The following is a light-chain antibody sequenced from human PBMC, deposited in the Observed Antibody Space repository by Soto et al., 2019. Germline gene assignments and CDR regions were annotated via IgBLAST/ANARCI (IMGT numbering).Light chain of an antibody. Sequence: DIQMTQSPSTLSASVGDRVTITCRASQSISSWLAWYQQKPGKAPKLLIYDASSLESGVPSRFSGSGSGTEFTLTISSRQPDDFATYYLQKYNSYSWTFGQGTKVEIK. J-gene: IGKJ1*01. CDR2: DAS. CDR3: QKYNSYSWT. V-gene: IGKV1-5*01. CDR1: QSISSW.